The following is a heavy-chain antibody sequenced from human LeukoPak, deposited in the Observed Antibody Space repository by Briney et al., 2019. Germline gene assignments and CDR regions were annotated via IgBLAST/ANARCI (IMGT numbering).Heavy chain of an antibody. V-gene: IGHV4-59*01. CDR2: VDHTGST. J-gene: IGHJ6*03. Sequence: PSETLSLTCSVSDDSITMYYWTWIRQPSGKGLEWIGYVDHTGSTNSNPSLNGRVSLSRDTTKTLFSLRLRSVTAADTAVYFCARGRVSSSTWYSTYYYYFYMDLWGKGTTVTVSS. CDR1: DDSITMYY. CDR3: ARGRVSSSTWYSTYYYYFYMDL. D-gene: IGHD6-13*01.